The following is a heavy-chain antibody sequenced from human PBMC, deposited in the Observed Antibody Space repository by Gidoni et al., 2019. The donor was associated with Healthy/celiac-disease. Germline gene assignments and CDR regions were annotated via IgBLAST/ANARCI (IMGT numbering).Heavy chain of an antibody. CDR2: ISGSGGST. J-gene: IGHJ4*02. CDR1: GFTFSSYA. D-gene: IGHD3-22*01. CDR3: ARTVYYDSSGYYSGELDY. V-gene: IGHV3-23*01. Sequence: EVQLLESGGGLVQPGGSLRLSCAASGFTFSSYAMSWVRQAPGKGLEWVSAISGSGGSTYYADSVKGRFTISRDNSKNTLYLQMNSLRAEDTAVYYCARTVYYDSSGYYSGELDYWGQGTLVTVSS.